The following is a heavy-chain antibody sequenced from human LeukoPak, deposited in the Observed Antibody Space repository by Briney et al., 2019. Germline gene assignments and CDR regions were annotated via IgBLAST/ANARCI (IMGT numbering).Heavy chain of an antibody. CDR1: GYTFTSYY. CDR2: INPSGGST. J-gene: IGHJ4*02. CDR3: ARDLPAEGYYDSSGPFDY. Sequence: ASVKVSCKASGYTFTSYYMHWVRQAPGQGLEWMGIINPSGGSTSYAQKFQGRVTMTRDTSTSTVYMELSSLRSGDTAVYYCARDLPAEGYYDSSGPFDYWGQGTLVTVSS. V-gene: IGHV1-46*01. D-gene: IGHD3-22*01.